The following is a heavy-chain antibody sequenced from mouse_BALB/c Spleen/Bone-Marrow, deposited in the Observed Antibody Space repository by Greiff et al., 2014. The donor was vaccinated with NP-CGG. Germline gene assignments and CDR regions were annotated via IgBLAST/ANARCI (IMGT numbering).Heavy chain of an antibody. V-gene: IGHV14-3*02. CDR1: GFNIKDTY. CDR2: IDPANGNT. J-gene: IGHJ4*01. Sequence: VQLQQSGAELVKPGASVKLSCTASGFNIKDTYMHWVKQRPEQGLELIGRIDPANGNTKYDPKFQCKATITADTSSNTAYLQLSSLTSEDTAFYYCSRWLLPYGLDYWGQGTSVTVSA. D-gene: IGHD2-3*01. CDR3: SRWLLPYGLDY.